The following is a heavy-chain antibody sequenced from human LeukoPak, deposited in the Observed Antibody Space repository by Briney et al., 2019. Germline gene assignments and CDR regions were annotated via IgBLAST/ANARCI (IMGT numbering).Heavy chain of an antibody. V-gene: IGHV4-34*01. Sequence: TSETLSLTCAVYGGSFSGYYWSWIRQPPGKGLEWIGEINHSGSTNYNPSLKSRVTISVDTSKNQFSLKLSSVTAADTAVYLCAREIFSGTYGDGKYFDLWGRGTLVTVSS. J-gene: IGHJ2*01. CDR2: INHSGST. CDR3: AREIFSGTYGDGKYFDL. D-gene: IGHD1-26*01. CDR1: GGSFSGYY.